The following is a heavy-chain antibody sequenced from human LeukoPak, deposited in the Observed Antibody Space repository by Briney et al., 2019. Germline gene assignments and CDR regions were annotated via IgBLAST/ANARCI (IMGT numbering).Heavy chain of an antibody. CDR2: INPGNGDT. J-gene: IGHJ5*02. Sequence: ASVKVSCKASGYSFTNHDMHWVRQAPGQSLEWMGCINPGNGDTKYSQEFQGRVTITRDTSASTAYMELSSLRSEDMAVYYCARDVGRTHYDFWSGYYNVFWFDPWGQGTLVTVSS. CDR1: GYSFTNHD. D-gene: IGHD3-3*01. V-gene: IGHV1-3*03. CDR3: ARDVGRTHYDFWSGYYNVFWFDP.